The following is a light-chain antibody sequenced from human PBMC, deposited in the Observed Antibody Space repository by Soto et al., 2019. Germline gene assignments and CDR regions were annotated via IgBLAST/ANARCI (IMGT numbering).Light chain of an antibody. J-gene: IGLJ2*01. Sequence: QPVLTQPPSASGTPGQRVTISCSGSSSNIGSNTVNWYQQLPGTAPKLLIFSNNQRPSGVPDRFSGSKSGTSASLAISGLQSEDEADYYCAAWDDSLNGVFGGGTKLTVL. CDR2: SNN. V-gene: IGLV1-44*01. CDR1: SSNIGSNT. CDR3: AAWDDSLNGV.